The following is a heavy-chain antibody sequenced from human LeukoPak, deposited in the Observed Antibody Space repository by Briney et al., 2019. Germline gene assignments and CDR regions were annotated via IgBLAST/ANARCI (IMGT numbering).Heavy chain of an antibody. J-gene: IGHJ5*02. V-gene: IGHV4-59*01. D-gene: IGHD3-3*01. CDR3: ARAKYDFWSGYYTWWFDP. CDR2: IYYSGST. CDR1: GGSISSYY. Sequence: SETLSLTCTVSGGSISSYYWSWIRQPPGKGLEWIGYIYYSGSTNYNPSLKSRVTISVDTSKNQFSLKLSSVTAADTAVYHCARAKYDFWSGYYTWWFDPWGQGTLVTVSS.